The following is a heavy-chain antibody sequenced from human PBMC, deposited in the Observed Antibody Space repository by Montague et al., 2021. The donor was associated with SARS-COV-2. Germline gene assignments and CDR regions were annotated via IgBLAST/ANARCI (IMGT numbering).Heavy chain of an antibody. J-gene: IGHJ4*02. CDR1: GGSFSDNY. Sequence: SETLSLTCAVYGGSFSDNYWSWIRKPPGKGLEWIGEINRRGTSNYNPSLKSRVSISVDTSKNQFSLYLGSVTAADTAVYYCARGRQHFNMIVVVMTGGEYYFDYWGQGTLVTVSS. V-gene: IGHV4-34*01. D-gene: IGHD3-22*01. CDR3: ARGRQHFNMIVVVMTGGEYYFDY. CDR2: INRRGTS.